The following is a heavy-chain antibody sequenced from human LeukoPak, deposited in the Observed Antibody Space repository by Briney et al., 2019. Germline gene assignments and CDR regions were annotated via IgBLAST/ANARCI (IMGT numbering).Heavy chain of an antibody. CDR1: GGSISSGGYY. D-gene: IGHD3-22*01. J-gene: IGHJ5*02. V-gene: IGHV4-31*03. CDR2: IYYSGST. CDR3: ARGGSSGYYRSPFDP. Sequence: SETLSLTCTVSGGSISSGGYYWSWIRQHPGKGLEWIGYIYYSGSTYYNPSLKSRVTISVDTSKNQFSLKLSSVTAAGTAVYYCARGGSSGYYRSPFDPWGQGTLVTVSS.